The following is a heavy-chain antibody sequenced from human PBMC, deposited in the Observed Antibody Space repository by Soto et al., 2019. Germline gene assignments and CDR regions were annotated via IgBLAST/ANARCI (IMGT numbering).Heavy chain of an antibody. CDR2: MWYHGRDL. D-gene: IGHD4-4*01. CDR1: GFSFSDYV. J-gene: IGHJ6*02. V-gene: IGHV3-33*01. Sequence: GGSLRLSCAASGFSFSDYVMHWVRQAPGKGLEWVAVMWYHGRDLFYTDSVKGRFTISRDNSKNTLFLQMNSLRAEDKAGYFCARDGSVSTDGYGMDDWGQGNTVTVSS. CDR3: ARDGSVSTDGYGMDD.